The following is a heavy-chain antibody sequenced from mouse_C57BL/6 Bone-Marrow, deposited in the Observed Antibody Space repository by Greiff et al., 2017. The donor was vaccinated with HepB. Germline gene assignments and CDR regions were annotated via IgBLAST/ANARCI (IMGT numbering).Heavy chain of an antibody. D-gene: IGHD1-1*01. CDR1: GFNIKDDY. CDR3: TTYGSSYYWYFDV. CDR2: IDPENGDT. V-gene: IGHV14-4*01. J-gene: IGHJ1*03. Sequence: EVQLQQSGAELVRPGASVKLSCTASGFNIKDDYMHWVKQRPEQGLEWIGWIDPENGDTEYASKFQGKATITADTSSNTAYLQLSSLTSEDTAVYYCTTYGSSYYWYFDVWGTGTTVTVSS.